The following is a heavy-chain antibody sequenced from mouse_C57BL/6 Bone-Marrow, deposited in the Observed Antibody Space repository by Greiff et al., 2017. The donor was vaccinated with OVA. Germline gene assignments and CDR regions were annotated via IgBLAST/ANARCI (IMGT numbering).Heavy chain of an antibody. V-gene: IGHV1-26*01. D-gene: IGHD2-1*01. CDR1: GYTFTDYY. CDR3: ARPPLPYHWYFDV. Sequence: EVQLQQSGPELVKPGASVKISCKASGYTFTDYYMNWVKQSHGKSLEWIGDINPNNGGTSYNQKFKGKATLTVDKSSSTAYMELRSLTSEDSAVYYCARPPLPYHWYFDVWGTGTTVTVSS. J-gene: IGHJ1*03. CDR2: INPNNGGT.